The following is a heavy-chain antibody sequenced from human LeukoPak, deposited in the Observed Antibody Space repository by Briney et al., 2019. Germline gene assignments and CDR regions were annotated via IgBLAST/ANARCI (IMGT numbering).Heavy chain of an antibody. V-gene: IGHV6-1*01. CDR3: ARRYYGSGSYYTRTNWFDP. CDR2: TYYRSKWYN. J-gene: IGHJ5*02. Sequence: SQTLSLTCAISGDSVSSNSAAWNWIRQSLSRGLEWLGRTYYRSKWYNDYAVSVKSRITINPDTSKNQFSLKLSSVTAADTAVYYCARRYYGSGSYYTRTNWFDPWGQGTLVTVSS. CDR1: GDSVSSNSAA. D-gene: IGHD3-10*01.